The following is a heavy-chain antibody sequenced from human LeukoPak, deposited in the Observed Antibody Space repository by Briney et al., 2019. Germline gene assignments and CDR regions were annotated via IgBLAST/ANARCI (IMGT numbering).Heavy chain of an antibody. D-gene: IGHD6-6*01. Sequence: GGSLRLSYSASGFTFNRFYLHWDRQAPGKGLEFVSYISSNGATTYYADSVKGRFTISRDNSKNTLYLQMSSLRADDTAVYYCVKDRSIAAPNNDFFDSWGQGALVTVSS. CDR3: VKDRSIAAPNNDFFDS. CDR2: ISSNGATT. J-gene: IGHJ4*02. CDR1: GFTFNRFY. V-gene: IGHV3-64D*06.